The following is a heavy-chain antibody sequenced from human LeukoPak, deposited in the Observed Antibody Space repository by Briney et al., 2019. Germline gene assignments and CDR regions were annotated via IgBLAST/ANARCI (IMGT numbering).Heavy chain of an antibody. CDR3: ARTMEGYCSGGSCYQYSYYMDV. CDR2: IYYSGST. V-gene: IGHV4-59*01. J-gene: IGHJ6*03. D-gene: IGHD2-15*01. Sequence: TSSETLSLTCTVSGGSISSYYWSWIRQPPGKGLEWIGYIYYSGSTNYNPSLKSRVTISVDTSKNQFSLKLTSVTAADTAVYYCARTMEGYCSGGSCYQYSYYMDVWGKGTTVTVSS. CDR1: GGSISSYY.